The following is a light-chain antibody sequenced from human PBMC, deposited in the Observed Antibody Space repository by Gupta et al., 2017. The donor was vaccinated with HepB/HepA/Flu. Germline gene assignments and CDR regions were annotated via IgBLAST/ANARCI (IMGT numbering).Light chain of an antibody. CDR1: QLVSNN. Sequence: EVVVSQSPPALSSSPRGGVTIPSWSSSQLVSNNLAWYQQKPGQAPRLLIYDASSRATGIPARFSGSGSGTDFTLAISSLEPEDSAVYYCQQHSNWPPITFGQGTKLEIK. CDR3: QQHSNWPPIT. V-gene: IGKV3D-11*03. J-gene: IGKJ2*01. CDR2: DAS.